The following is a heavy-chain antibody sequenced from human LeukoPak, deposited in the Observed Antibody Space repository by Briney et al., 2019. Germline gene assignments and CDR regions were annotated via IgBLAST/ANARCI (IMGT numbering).Heavy chain of an antibody. D-gene: IGHD2-21*02. J-gene: IGHJ4*02. CDR2: IKQDGSEK. CDR3: ARDDSYCGGDCYFGPPDY. V-gene: IGHV3-7*01. Sequence: GGSLRLSCAAFGFTFSSYWMSWVRQAPGKGLEWVANIKQDGSEKYYVDSVKGRFTISRDNAKNSLYLQMNSLRAEDTAVYYCARDDSYCGGDCYFGPPDYWGQGTLVTVSS. CDR1: GFTFSSYW.